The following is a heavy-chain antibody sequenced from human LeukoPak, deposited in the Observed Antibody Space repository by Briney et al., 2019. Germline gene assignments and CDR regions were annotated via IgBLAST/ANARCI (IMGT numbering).Heavy chain of an antibody. J-gene: IGHJ5*02. D-gene: IGHD2-8*02. V-gene: IGHV3-30*18. Sequence: PGGSLRLSCAASGFTFSSYGMHWVRQAPGKGLEWVAVISYGGSNKYYADSVKGRFTISRDNSKNTLYLQMNSLRAEDTAVYYCAKDRGGVSIDPWGQETLVTVSS. CDR3: AKDRGGVSIDP. CDR2: ISYGGSNK. CDR1: GFTFSSYG.